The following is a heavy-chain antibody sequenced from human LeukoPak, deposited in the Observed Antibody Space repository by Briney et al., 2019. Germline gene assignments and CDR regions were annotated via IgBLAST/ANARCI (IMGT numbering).Heavy chain of an antibody. V-gene: IGHV3-23*01. CDR3: AKGPHDAYQLLGNWFDP. CDR1: GFTFSSYA. D-gene: IGHD2-2*01. J-gene: IGHJ5*02. Sequence: GGSLRLSCAASGFTFSSYAMSWVRQAPGKGLEWVSAISGSGGSTYYADSVKGRLTISRDNSKNTLYLQMNSLRAEDTAVYYCAKGPHDAYQLLGNWFDPWGQGTLVTVSS. CDR2: ISGSGGST.